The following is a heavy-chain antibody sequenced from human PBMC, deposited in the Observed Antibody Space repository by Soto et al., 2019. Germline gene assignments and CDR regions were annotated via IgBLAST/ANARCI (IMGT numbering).Heavy chain of an antibody. V-gene: IGHV4-39*07. D-gene: IGHD6-13*01. CDR2: IYYDGST. CDR3: AREANSSSWYNWFDP. CDR1: GASIRSSTFY. J-gene: IGHJ5*02. Sequence: SETLSLTCTVSGASIRSSTFYWGWIRQPPGKGLESIANIYYDGSTYYNPSLKSRVTISVDTSKNQFSLKLSSVTAADTAVYYCAREANSSSWYNWFDPWGQGTLVTVSS.